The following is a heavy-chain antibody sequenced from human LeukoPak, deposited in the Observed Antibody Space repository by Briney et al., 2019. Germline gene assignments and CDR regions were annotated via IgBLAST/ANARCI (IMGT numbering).Heavy chain of an antibody. J-gene: IGHJ3*02. CDR1: GGSISSSSYY. CDR2: IYYSGST. Sequence: ASETLSLTCTVSGGSISSSSYYWGWIRQPPGKGLEWIVSIYYSGSTYYNPSLKSRVTISVDTSKNQFSLKLSSVTAADTAVYYCARDDYDILTGYSITAFDIWGQGTMVTVSS. CDR3: ARDDYDILTGYSITAFDI. D-gene: IGHD3-9*01. V-gene: IGHV4-39*07.